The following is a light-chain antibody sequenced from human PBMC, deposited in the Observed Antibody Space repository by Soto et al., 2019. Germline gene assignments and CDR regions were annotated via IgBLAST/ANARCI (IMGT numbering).Light chain of an antibody. CDR3: HQYHNWPPGT. J-gene: IGKJ2*01. Sequence: ETVMTQSPATLSVSPGGRATLSCRASQSVSNDLAWYQQKPGQAPRLLIYDASTRATGIPARFSGSGSVTEFTLAISSLQSEDFAVYYCHQYHNWPPGTFGQGTKLQIK. V-gene: IGKV3-15*01. CDR1: QSVSND. CDR2: DAS.